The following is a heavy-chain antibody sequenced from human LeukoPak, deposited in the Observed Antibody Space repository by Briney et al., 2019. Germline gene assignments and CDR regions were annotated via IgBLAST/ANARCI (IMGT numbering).Heavy chain of an antibody. J-gene: IGHJ4*02. CDR2: ISGSGGST. Sequence: GGSLRLSCAASGFTFSSYGMSWVRQAPGKGLEWVSAISGSGGSTYYADSVKGRFTISRDNSKNTLYLQMNSLRAEDTAVYYCAKDGPLRYFDRSANFDYWGQGTLVTVSS. CDR1: GFTFSSYG. CDR3: AKDGPLRYFDRSANFDY. V-gene: IGHV3-23*01. D-gene: IGHD3-9*01.